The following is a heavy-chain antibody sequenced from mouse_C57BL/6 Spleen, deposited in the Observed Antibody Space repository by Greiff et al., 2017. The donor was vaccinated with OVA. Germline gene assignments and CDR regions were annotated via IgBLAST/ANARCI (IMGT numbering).Heavy chain of an antibody. D-gene: IGHD2-2*01. J-gene: IGHJ2*01. CDR2: ISSGGDYI. CDR3: TRVYGYDRGNYFDY. Sequence: DVMLVESGEGLVKPGGSLKLSCAASGFTFSSYAMSWVRQTPEKRLEWVAYISSGGDYIYYADTVKGRFTISRDNARNTLYLQMSSLKSEDTAMYYCTRVYGYDRGNYFDYWGQGTTLTVSS. V-gene: IGHV5-9-1*02. CDR1: GFTFSSYA.